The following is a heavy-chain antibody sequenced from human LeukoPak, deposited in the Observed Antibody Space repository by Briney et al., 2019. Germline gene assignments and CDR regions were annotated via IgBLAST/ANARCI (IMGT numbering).Heavy chain of an antibody. Sequence: GESLKISCNGSGYSFSNYWIGWVRQMPGKGLECMGIIYPGDSDTRYSPSFQGHVTISADKSISTAYLQWSSLKASDTAMYYCARRYNWNYYFDYWGQGTLVTVSS. V-gene: IGHV5-51*01. D-gene: IGHD1-1*01. CDR1: GYSFSNYW. CDR3: ARRYNWNYYFDY. CDR2: IYPGDSDT. J-gene: IGHJ4*02.